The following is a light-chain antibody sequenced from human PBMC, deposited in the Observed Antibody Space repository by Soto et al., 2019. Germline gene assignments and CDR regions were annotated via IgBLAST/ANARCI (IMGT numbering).Light chain of an antibody. J-gene: IGLJ2*01. CDR2: EVS. Sequence: QSALTQPPSASGSPGQSVTISCTGTSSDVGGYNFVSWYQQHPGKAPKLMIYEVSKRPSGVPDRFSGSKSGTSASLAISGLQSEDEADYYCAVWHDSLKVVFGGGTKLTVL. V-gene: IGLV2-8*01. CDR1: SSDVGGYNF. CDR3: AVWHDSLKVV.